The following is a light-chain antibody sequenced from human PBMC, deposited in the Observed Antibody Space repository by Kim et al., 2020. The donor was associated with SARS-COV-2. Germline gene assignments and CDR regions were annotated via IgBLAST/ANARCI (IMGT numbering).Light chain of an antibody. CDR1: SLRKYY. CDR2: AKD. CDR3: TSRDSRGKVV. J-gene: IGLJ2*01. V-gene: IGLV3-19*01. Sequence: VALGQKVRITGQGDSLRKYYTTWYQQKERQAPVLVFYAKDKRPSGVPDRFSGSTSGNTASLTITGAQAADEADYYCTSRDSRGKVVFGGGTKVTVL.